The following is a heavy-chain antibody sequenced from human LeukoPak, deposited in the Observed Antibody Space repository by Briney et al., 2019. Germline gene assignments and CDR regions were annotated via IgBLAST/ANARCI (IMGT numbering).Heavy chain of an antibody. Sequence: ASVKVSCKASRGTFSSYAISWVRQAPGQGLEWMGIINPSGGSTSYAQKFQGRVTMTRDTSTSTVYMELSSLRSEDTAVYYCARDLKPTPSGAFDIWGQGTMVTVSS. CDR3: ARDLKPTPSGAFDI. J-gene: IGHJ3*02. V-gene: IGHV1-46*01. D-gene: IGHD1-14*01. CDR1: RGTFSSYA. CDR2: INPSGGST.